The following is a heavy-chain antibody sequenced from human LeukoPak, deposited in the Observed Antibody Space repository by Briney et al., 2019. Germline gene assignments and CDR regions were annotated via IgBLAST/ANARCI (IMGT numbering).Heavy chain of an antibody. J-gene: IGHJ6*02. CDR2: IYYSGST. D-gene: IGHD3-10*01. CDR1: GGSISSYY. Sequence: SETLSLTCTVSGGSISSYYWSWIRQPPGKGLEWIGYIYYSGSTNYNPSLKSRVTISVDTSKNQFSLKLSSVTAADTAVYYCASITMVRGVIGHYYYGMDVWGQGTTVTVSS. V-gene: IGHV4-59*12. CDR3: ASITMVRGVIGHYYYGMDV.